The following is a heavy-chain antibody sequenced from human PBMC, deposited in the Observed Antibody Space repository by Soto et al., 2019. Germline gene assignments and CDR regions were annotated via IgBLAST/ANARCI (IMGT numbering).Heavy chain of an antibody. Sequence: QVQLIQFGAEVKKPGASVKVSCNASGYTFTKFHIHWVRQAPGQGLEWMGMIDPSGGVTRDAQRFQGRITLTRETSTSSVYMELRSLTSEDTAVYYCAREVIGHDNYETIGYYFDHWGQGTLVTVSS. D-gene: IGHD3-22*01. CDR2: IDPSGGVT. CDR3: AREVIGHDNYETIGYYFDH. CDR1: GYTFTKFH. J-gene: IGHJ4*02. V-gene: IGHV1-46*01.